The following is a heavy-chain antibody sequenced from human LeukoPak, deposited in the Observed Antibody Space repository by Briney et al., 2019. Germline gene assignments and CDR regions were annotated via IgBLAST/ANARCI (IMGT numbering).Heavy chain of an antibody. J-gene: IGHJ4*02. Sequence: TLSLTCTVSGASISSGGYYWSWIRQQPGKGLEWIGYSHYSGTSYYSTSLKSRIAISIDTSKNQFSLKLSSVTAADTAVYYCARDGPTSVLWGQGTLVTVSS. CDR3: ARDGPTSVL. V-gene: IGHV4-31*03. D-gene: IGHD1-1*01. CDR2: SHYSGTS. CDR1: GASISSGGYY.